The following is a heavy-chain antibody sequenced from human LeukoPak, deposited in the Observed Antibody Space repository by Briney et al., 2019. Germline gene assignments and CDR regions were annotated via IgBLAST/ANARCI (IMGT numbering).Heavy chain of an antibody. V-gene: IGHV1-69*13. CDR3: ARGGTYYDFWSGLKNWFDP. J-gene: IGHJ5*02. CDR2: IIPIFGTA. CDR1: GGTFSSYA. D-gene: IGHD3-3*01. Sequence: ASVKVSCKASGGTFSSYAISWVRQAPGQGLEWMGGIIPIFGTANYAQKFQGRVTITADESTSTAYMELSSLRSEDTAVYYCARGGTYYDFWSGLKNWFDPWGQGTLVTVSS.